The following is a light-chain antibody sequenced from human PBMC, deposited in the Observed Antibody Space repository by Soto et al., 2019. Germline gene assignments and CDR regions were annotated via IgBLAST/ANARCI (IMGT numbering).Light chain of an antibody. J-gene: IGKJ2*01. CDR2: AAS. Sequence: EIVLTQSPGTLSLSPGERATLSCRAGQSVSSSYLAWYQQKPGPAPRLLIYAASSRASGVPDRFSGSGSGTDFTLTISRLEPEDFAVYYCQQYGSSPFTFGQGTKLENK. V-gene: IGKV3-20*01. CDR1: QSVSSSY. CDR3: QQYGSSPFT.